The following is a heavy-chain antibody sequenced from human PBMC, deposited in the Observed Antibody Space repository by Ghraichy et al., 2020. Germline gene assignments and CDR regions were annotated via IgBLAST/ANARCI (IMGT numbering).Heavy chain of an antibody. D-gene: IGHD2-2*01. J-gene: IGHJ5*02. Sequence: ASVKVSCKASGYTFTSYYMHWVRQAPGQGLEWMGIINPSGGSTSYAQKFQGRVTMTRDTSTSTVYMELSSLRSEDTAVYYCARERGRIVVVPAAMPALGGTSQNWFDPWGQGTLVTVSS. CDR1: GYTFTSYY. V-gene: IGHV1-46*01. CDR3: ARERGRIVVVPAAMPALGGTSQNWFDP. CDR2: INPSGGST.